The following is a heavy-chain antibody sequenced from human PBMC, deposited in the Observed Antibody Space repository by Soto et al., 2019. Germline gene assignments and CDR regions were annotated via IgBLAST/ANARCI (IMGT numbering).Heavy chain of an antibody. J-gene: IGHJ6*02. V-gene: IGHV3-21*01. CDR2: ISSSSSYI. Sequence: GGSLRLSCAASGFTFSSYSMNWVRQAPGKGLEWVSSISSSSSYIYYADSVKGRLTICRDNAKNSLYLQMNSLRAEDTAVYHCATDGSYAQKVWGQGTTVTVSS. CDR3: ATDGSYAQKV. D-gene: IGHD2-2*01. CDR1: GFTFSSYS.